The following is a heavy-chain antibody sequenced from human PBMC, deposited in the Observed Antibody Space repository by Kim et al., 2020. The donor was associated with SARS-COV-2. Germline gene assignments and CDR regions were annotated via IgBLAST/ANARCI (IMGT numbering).Heavy chain of an antibody. Sequence: SETLSLTCTVSGGSISSGGYYWSWIRQHPGKGLEWIGYIYYSGSTYYNPSLKSRVTISVDTSKNQFSLKLSSVTAAATAVYYCARDQDCSSTSCYTGVVTEYYYGMDVWGQGTTVTVSS. J-gene: IGHJ6*02. CDR2: IYYSGST. CDR1: GGSISSGGYY. CDR3: ARDQDCSSTSCYTGVVTEYYYGMDV. V-gene: IGHV4-31*03. D-gene: IGHD2-2*02.